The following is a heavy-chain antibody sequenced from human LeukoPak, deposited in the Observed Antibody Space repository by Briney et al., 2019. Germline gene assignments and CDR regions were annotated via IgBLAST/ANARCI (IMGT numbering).Heavy chain of an antibody. CDR1: GYRFTNYW. Sequence: GESLKISWKGSGYRFTNYWNGWVRQMPGKGLEWRGIIYPGDSDTRYSPSFKGQVTIPAEKSISPAFWQWRSPKAPDPAVVSCARFLSGHSAFDIWGQGTMVTVSS. CDR3: ARFLSGHSAFDI. V-gene: IGHV5-51*01. CDR2: IYPGDSDT. J-gene: IGHJ3*02. D-gene: IGHD3-3*01.